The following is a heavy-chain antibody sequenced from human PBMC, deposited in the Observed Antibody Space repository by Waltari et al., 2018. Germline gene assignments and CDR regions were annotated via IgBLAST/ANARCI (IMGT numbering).Heavy chain of an antibody. CDR3: AGVNRITIFGVAYGMDV. CDR1: GYTFTDYY. Sequence: EVQLVQSGAEVKKPGATVKISCKVSGYTFTDYYMPWVQQAPGKGLEWMGLVDPEDGETIYAEKFQGRVTITADTSTDTAYMELSSLRSEDTAVYYCAGVNRITIFGVAYGMDVWGQGTTVTVSS. D-gene: IGHD3-3*01. J-gene: IGHJ6*02. V-gene: IGHV1-69-2*01. CDR2: VDPEDGET.